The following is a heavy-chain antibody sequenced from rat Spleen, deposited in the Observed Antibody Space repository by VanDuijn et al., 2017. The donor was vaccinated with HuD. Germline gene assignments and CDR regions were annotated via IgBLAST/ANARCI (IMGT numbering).Heavy chain of an antibody. CDR3: AHTYFDY. V-gene: IGHV5-29*01. J-gene: IGHJ2*01. CDR1: GFNFNDYW. D-gene: IGHD1-7*01. CDR2: ISYDGLGT. Sequence: EVQLVESGGGLVQPGRSLKLSCAASGFNFNDYWMGWVRQAPGKGLEWVAIISYDGLGTYYRDSVKGRFTISRDNPKSTLYLQMDSLGSEDTAMYFCAHTYFDYWGQGVMVTVSS.